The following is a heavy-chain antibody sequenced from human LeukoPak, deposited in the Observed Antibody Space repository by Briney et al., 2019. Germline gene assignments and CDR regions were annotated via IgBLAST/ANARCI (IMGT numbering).Heavy chain of an antibody. D-gene: IGHD2-21*02. CDR1: GFTFSSYA. CDR2: ISGSGGST. Sequence: GGSLRLSCAASGFTFSSYAMSWVRQAPGKGLEWVSAISGSGGSTYYADSVKGRFTISRDNSKNTLYLQMNSLRAEDTAVYYCAKYCGGDCYLLNGMDVWGQGTTVTVSS. V-gene: IGHV3-23*01. CDR3: AKYCGGDCYLLNGMDV. J-gene: IGHJ6*02.